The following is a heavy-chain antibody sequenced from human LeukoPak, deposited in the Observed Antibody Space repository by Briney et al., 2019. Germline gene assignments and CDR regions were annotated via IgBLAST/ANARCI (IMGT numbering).Heavy chain of an antibody. CDR1: GGSFSGYY. Sequence: SETQSLTCAVYGGSFSGYYWSWIRQPPGKGLEWIGEINHSGSTNYNPSLKSRVSISVDTSKNHISLKLRSVTAADTAVYYCASRGCSGCPFHSWGQGTLVTASS. J-gene: IGHJ4*02. CDR3: ASRGCSGCPFHS. CDR2: INHSGST. D-gene: IGHD6-19*01. V-gene: IGHV4-34*01.